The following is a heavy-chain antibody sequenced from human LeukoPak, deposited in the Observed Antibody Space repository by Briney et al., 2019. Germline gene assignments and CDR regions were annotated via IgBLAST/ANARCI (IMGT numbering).Heavy chain of an antibody. Sequence: PGGSLRLSCAASGFTFSSYAMHWVRQAPGKGLEWVAVISYDGSNKYYADSVKGRFTISRDNSKNTLYLQMNSLRAEDTAVYYCARAGCFPLPYYYYMDVWGKGTTVTVSS. J-gene: IGHJ6*03. V-gene: IGHV3-30*04. CDR2: ISYDGSNK. CDR3: ARAGCFPLPYYYYMDV. D-gene: IGHD4/OR15-4a*01. CDR1: GFTFSSYA.